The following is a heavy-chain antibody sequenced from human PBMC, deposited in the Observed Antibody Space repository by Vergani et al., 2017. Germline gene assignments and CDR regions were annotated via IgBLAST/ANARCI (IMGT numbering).Heavy chain of an antibody. Sequence: QVQLVQSGAEVKKPGASVKVSCKASGYTFTGYYMHWVRQAPGQGLEWMGWINPNSGGTNYAQKFQGRVTMTRDTSISTAYMELSRLRSEDTAVYYCARMERELLSGKAFDIWGQGTMVTVSS. CDR1: GYTFTGYY. J-gene: IGHJ3*02. CDR2: INPNSGGT. D-gene: IGHD1-26*01. CDR3: ARMERELLSGKAFDI. V-gene: IGHV1-2*02.